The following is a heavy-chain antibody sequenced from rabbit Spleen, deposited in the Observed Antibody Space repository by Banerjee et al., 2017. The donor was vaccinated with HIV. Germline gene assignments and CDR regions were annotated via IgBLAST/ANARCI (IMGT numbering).Heavy chain of an antibody. Sequence: EESGGGLVKPGASLTLTCTASGVSFSFSSYLCWVRQAPGKGLEWIACIEVGSGFTYSATWAKGRFTCSKTSSTTVTLQVTSLTVADTATYFCARDTGTSFSSYGMDLWGPRAPSSPS. V-gene: IGHV1S40*01. CDR1: GVSFSFSSY. J-gene: IGHJ6*01. D-gene: IGHD7-1*01. CDR2: IEVGSGFT. CDR3: ARDTGTSFSSYGMDL.